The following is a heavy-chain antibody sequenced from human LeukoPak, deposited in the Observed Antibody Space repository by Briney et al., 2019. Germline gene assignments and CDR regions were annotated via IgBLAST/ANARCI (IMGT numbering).Heavy chain of an antibody. CDR2: IKQDGSEK. Sequence: PGGSLRLSCAASGFTFSDYYMSWIRQAPGKGLEWVANIKQDGSEKYYVDSVKGRFTISRDNAKNSLYLQMNSLRAEDTAVYYCARDRSTQLSRDYYYYYMDVWGKGTTVTVSS. J-gene: IGHJ6*03. CDR3: ARDRSTQLSRDYYYYYMDV. CDR1: GFTFSDYY. D-gene: IGHD2-2*01. V-gene: IGHV3-7*01.